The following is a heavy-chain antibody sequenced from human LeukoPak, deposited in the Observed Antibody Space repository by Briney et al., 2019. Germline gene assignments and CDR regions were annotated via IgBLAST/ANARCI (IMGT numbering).Heavy chain of an antibody. J-gene: IGHJ5*02. V-gene: IGHV1-2*02. CDR2: MNVYSGDA. CDR1: GYIFTAYY. CDR3: ARPGNWWFDP. D-gene: IGHD3-10*01. Sequence: GASVKVSCKASGYIFTAYYLHWVRLAPGQGLEWMGWMNVYSGDATYAQKFQGRVTMTRDTSISTAYMELNTLTSDGTAVYYCARPGNWWFDPWGQGTLVTVSS.